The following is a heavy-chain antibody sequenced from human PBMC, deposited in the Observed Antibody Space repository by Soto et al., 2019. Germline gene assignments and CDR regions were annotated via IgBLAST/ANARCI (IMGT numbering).Heavy chain of an antibody. J-gene: IGHJ6*02. V-gene: IGHV3-33*01. D-gene: IGHD3-9*01. CDR2: IWYDGSNK. CDR3: ARTRLRYFDWLSSPPAHYGMDV. Sequence: PGGSLRLSCAASGFTFSSYGMHWVRQAPGKGLEWVAVIWYDGSNKYYADSVKGRFTISRDNSKNTLYLQMNSLRAEDTAVYYCARTRLRYFDWLSSPPAHYGMDVWGQGTTVTVSS. CDR1: GFTFSSYG.